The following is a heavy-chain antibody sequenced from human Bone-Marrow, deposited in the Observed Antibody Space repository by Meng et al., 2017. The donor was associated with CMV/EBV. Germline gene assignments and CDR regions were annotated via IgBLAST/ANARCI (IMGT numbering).Heavy chain of an antibody. D-gene: IGHD3-22*01. J-gene: IGHJ4*02. V-gene: IGHV1-69*16. CDR1: GGTFSSYT. CDR3: ARGRVGTTTYYYDSSGYLRPPDY. CDR2: IIPILGIA. Sequence: SVKVSCKASGGTFSSYTISWVRQAPGQGLEWMGRIIPILGIANYAQKFQGRVTITTDESTSTAYMELSSLRSEDTAVYYCARGRVGTTTYYYDSSGYLRPPDYWGQGTLVTVSS.